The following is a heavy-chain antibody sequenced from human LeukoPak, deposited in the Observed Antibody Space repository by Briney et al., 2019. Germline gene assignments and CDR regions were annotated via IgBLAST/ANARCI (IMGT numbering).Heavy chain of an antibody. V-gene: IGHV3-23*01. CDR1: GFTFSSYG. CDR2: ISGSGGST. CDR3: AKGITMFRGVITVVDY. Sequence: PGGSLRPSCAASGFTFSSYGMSWVRQAPGKGLEWVSAISGSGGSTYYADSVKGRFTISRDNSKNTLYLQMNSLRAEDTAVYYCAKGITMFRGVITVVDYGGQGTLVTVSS. J-gene: IGHJ4*02. D-gene: IGHD3-10*01.